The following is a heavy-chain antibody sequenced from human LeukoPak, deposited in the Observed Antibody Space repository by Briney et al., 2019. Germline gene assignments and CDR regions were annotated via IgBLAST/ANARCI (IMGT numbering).Heavy chain of an antibody. J-gene: IGHJ3*02. CDR3: ASATMRDAFDI. V-gene: IGHV5-51*01. CDR1: GYSFTSYW. Sequence: GESLKISCKGSGYSFTSYWIGWVRQMPGKGLEWLGIIYPGDSDTRYSPSFQGQVAISADKSISTAYLLWSSLKASDTAMYYCASATMRDAFDIWGQGTMVTVSS. CDR2: IYPGDSDT.